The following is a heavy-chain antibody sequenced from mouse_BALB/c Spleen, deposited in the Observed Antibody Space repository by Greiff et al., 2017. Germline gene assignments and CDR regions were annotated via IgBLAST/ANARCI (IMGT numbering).Heavy chain of an antibody. CDR1: GFTFSSYA. J-gene: IGHJ2*01. Sequence: EVKLVESGGGLVKPGGSLKLSCAASGFTFSSYAMSWVRQTPEKRLEWVASISSGGSTYYPDSVKGRFTISRDNARNILYLQMSSLRSEDTAMYYCARSARATYFDYWGQGTTLTVSS. D-gene: IGHD3-1*01. CDR3: ARSARATYFDY. CDR2: ISSGGST. V-gene: IGHV5-6-5*01.